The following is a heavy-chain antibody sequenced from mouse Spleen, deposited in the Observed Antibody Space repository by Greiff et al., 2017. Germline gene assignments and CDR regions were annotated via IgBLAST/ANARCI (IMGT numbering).Heavy chain of an antibody. V-gene: IGHV1-26*01. D-gene: IGHD1-1*01. CDR3: ARYYYGSSKFAY. CDR2: INPNNGGT. CDR1: GYTFTDYY. J-gene: IGHJ3*01. Sequence: EVQLQQSGPELVKPGASVKISCKASGYTFTDYYMNWVKQSHGKSLEWIGDINPNNGGTSYNQKFKGKATLTVDKSSSTAYMELRSLTSEDSAVYYCARYYYGSSKFAYWGQGTLVTVSA.